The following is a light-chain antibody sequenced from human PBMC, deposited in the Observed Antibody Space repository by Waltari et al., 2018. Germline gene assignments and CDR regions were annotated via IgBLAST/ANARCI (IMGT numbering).Light chain of an antibody. CDR1: QGIRSN. Sequence: AIQMTQSPSSLSASSGDRVTITCRASQGIRSNLGWYQQKPGKAPKFLIYGASTLQSGVPSRFSGSGSGTEFTLTISSLQPEDFATYYCLQDYTYPRTFGQGTKLEIK. V-gene: IGKV1-6*01. CDR2: GAS. J-gene: IGKJ2*01. CDR3: LQDYTYPRT.